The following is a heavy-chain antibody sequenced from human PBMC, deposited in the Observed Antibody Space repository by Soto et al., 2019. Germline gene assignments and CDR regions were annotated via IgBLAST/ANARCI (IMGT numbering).Heavy chain of an antibody. J-gene: IGHJ4*02. CDR1: GFTGNDNY. V-gene: IGHV3-66*01. D-gene: IGHD6-19*01. CDR3: ARGLYNSAWYFQFDF. Sequence: GGSLRLSCAASGFTGNDNYMSWVRQAPGKGLEWVSIIFGDGSTSYSDSVRGRFTISRDNSKSTLYLQMTSLRAEDTAVYYCARGLYNSAWYFQFDFWGQGTLVTVSS. CDR2: IFGDGST.